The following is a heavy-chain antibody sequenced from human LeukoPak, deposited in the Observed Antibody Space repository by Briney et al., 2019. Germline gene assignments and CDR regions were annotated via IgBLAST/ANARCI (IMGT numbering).Heavy chain of an antibody. Sequence: ASVKVSCKASGYTFTSYYMHWVRQAPGQGLEWMGIINPSGGSTSYAQKFQGRVTMTRDTSTSTVYMELSSLRSEYTAVYYCARAYGSGSYTLLFFDYWGQGTLVTVSS. CDR1: GYTFTSYY. CDR3: ARAYGSGSYTLLFFDY. J-gene: IGHJ4*02. D-gene: IGHD3-10*01. CDR2: INPSGGST. V-gene: IGHV1-46*01.